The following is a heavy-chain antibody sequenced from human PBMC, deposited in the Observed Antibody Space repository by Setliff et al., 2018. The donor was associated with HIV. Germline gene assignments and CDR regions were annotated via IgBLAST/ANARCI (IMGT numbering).Heavy chain of an antibody. CDR2: ISAYNGNT. CDR3: ARADYDSSGYYAAGSAFDI. V-gene: IGHV1-18*01. J-gene: IGHJ3*02. CDR1: GYTFTSYG. Sequence: ASVKVSCKASGYTFTSYGISWVRQAPGQGLEWMGWISAYNGNTNYAQKLQGRVTMTTDTSTSTAYMELRSLRSDDTAVYYCARADYDSSGYYAAGSAFDIWGQGTMVTVSS. D-gene: IGHD3-22*01.